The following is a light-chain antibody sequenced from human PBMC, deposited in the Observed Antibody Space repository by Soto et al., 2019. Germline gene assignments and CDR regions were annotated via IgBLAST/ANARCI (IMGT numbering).Light chain of an antibody. Sequence: DIQMTQSPSSVSAFVGDRVTITCRASQVIGTWLAWYQQKPGKAPKLLIYGTSTLQTGGPSRFSGSGSGTDFTLIITSLQAEDFATYYCQQANTVPPWTFGQGTKVEIK. CDR2: GTS. V-gene: IGKV1-12*01. CDR3: QQANTVPPWT. J-gene: IGKJ1*01. CDR1: QVIGTW.